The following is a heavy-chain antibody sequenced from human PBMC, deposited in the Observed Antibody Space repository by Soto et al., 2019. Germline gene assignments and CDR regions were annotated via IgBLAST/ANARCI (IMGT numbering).Heavy chain of an antibody. J-gene: IGHJ6*02. V-gene: IGHV1-8*01. CDR3: ARDERTLKHTIFGVVDYYYYGMDV. CDR2: MNPNSGNT. CDR1: GYTFTSYD. D-gene: IGHD3-3*01. Sequence: QVQLVQSGAEVKKPGASVKVSCKASGYTFTSYDINWVRQATGQGLEWMGWMNPNSGNTGYAQKFQGRVSMTRNTSISTAYMELSSLRSEDTAVYYCARDERTLKHTIFGVVDYYYYGMDVWGQGTTVTVSS.